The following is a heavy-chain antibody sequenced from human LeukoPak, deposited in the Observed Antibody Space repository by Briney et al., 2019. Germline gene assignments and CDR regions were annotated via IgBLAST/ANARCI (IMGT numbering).Heavy chain of an antibody. CDR1: GGSFSGYF. Sequence: SETLSLTCAVSGGSFSGYFWSWIRQPPGKGLEWIGEISHSGTTNYNPSLKSRVTMSVDASNNQFSLKLSSVTAADTAVYYCARVHGGYDDFDSWGQGTLVTVSS. D-gene: IGHD5-12*01. V-gene: IGHV4-34*01. CDR2: ISHSGTT. CDR3: ARVHGGYDDFDS. J-gene: IGHJ4*02.